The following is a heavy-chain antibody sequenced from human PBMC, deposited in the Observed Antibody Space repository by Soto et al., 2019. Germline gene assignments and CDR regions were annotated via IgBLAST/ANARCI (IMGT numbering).Heavy chain of an antibody. J-gene: IGHJ4*02. CDR3: ARGRYGDY. CDR1: GYAFTTYG. D-gene: IGHD1-26*01. Sequence: QVHLVQSGAEVKKPGASVKVSCKGSGYAFTTYGITWVRQAPGQGLEWMGWISAHNGNTNYAQKHQGRGTVTRDTSTNTAYMELRGLRSDDTAVYYCARGRYGDYWGQGALVTVSS. V-gene: IGHV1-18*01. CDR2: ISAHNGNT.